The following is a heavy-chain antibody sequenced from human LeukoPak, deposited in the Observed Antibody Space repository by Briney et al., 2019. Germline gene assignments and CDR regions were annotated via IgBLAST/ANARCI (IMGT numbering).Heavy chain of an antibody. CDR2: IYHNGNT. V-gene: IGHV4-59*08. J-gene: IGHJ6*03. D-gene: IGHD4-11*01. Sequence: PSETLSLTCTVSSGSISTYYWSWIRQPPGKGLEWIGYIYHNGNTNYNPSLKSRVTLSVDTSKNQFSLKLSSVTAADTAVYYCARVPDDYSNYAGNYYYYYMDVWGKGTTVTVSS. CDR3: ARVPDDYSNYAGNYYYYYMDV. CDR1: SGSISTYY.